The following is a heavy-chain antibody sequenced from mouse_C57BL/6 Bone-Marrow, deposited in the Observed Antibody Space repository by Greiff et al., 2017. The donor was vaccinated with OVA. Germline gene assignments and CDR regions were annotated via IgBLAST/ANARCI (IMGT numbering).Heavy chain of an antibody. CDR1: GFTFSSYA. CDR3: ATVYYYGTIDY. Sequence: VQLKESGGGLVKPGGSLKLSCAASGFTFSSYAMSWVRQTPEKRLEWVATISDGGSYTYYPDNVKGRFTISRDNAKNNLYLQMRHLKSEDTAMYYCATVYYYGTIDYWGQGTTLTVSS. D-gene: IGHD1-1*01. CDR2: ISDGGSYT. J-gene: IGHJ2*01. V-gene: IGHV5-4*01.